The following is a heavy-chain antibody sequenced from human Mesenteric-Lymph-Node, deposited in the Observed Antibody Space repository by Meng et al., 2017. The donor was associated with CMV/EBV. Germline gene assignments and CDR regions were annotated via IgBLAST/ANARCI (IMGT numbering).Heavy chain of an antibody. Sequence: GESLKISCAASGFTFSSYGMHWVRQAPGKGLEWVAFIRYDGSNKYYADSVKGRFTISRDNSKNTLYLQMNSLRAEDTAVYYCAKDRTVLNYYYYGMDVWGQGTTVTVSS. CDR3: AKDRTVLNYYYYGMDV. D-gene: IGHD2-8*02. CDR2: IRYDGSNK. J-gene: IGHJ6*02. V-gene: IGHV3-30*02. CDR1: GFTFSSYG.